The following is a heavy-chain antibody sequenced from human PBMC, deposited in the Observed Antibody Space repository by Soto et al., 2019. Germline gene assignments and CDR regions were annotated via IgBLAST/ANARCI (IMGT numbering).Heavy chain of an antibody. CDR1: GLTLSRYW. V-gene: IGHV3-23*01. Sequence: GGSLRLSCGASGLTLSRYWMSWVRQAPGKGLEWVSHISGSGGSTYYADSVKGRFTGSRDNAKNTVYLQMNSLRTEDTAVYYCARGPTHGAFDLWGQGTMVTVSS. CDR2: ISGSGGST. CDR3: ARGPTHGAFDL. J-gene: IGHJ3*01.